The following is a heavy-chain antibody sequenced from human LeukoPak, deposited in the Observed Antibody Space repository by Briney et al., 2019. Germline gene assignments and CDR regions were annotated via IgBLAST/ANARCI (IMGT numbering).Heavy chain of an antibody. CDR3: ARDLWGAETGPDTAMDPFDY. CDR1: GGSSSSSSYY. CDR2: IYYSGST. J-gene: IGHJ4*02. Sequence: PSETLSLTCTVSGGSSSSSSYYWGWLRQPPGRGLEWIGCIYYSGSTYYNPSLKSRVTISVDTSKNQFSLRLSSVAAADTAVYYCARDLWGAETGPDTAMDPFDYWGQGTLVTVSS. V-gene: IGHV4-39*07. D-gene: IGHD5-18*01.